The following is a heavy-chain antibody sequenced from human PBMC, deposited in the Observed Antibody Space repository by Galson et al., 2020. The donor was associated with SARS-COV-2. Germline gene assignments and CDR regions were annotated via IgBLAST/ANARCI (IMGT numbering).Heavy chain of an antibody. J-gene: IGHJ6*02. CDR3: EGNSNDYGGKRSRGSKDYYYYYGMDV. CDR1: GGSISSSSYY. Sequence: SETLSLTCTVSGGSISSSSYYWGWIRQPPGKGLEWIGSIYYSGSTYYNPSLKSRVTISVDTSKNQFSLKLSSVTAADTAVYYCEGNSNDYGGKRSRGSKDYYYYYGMDVWGQGTTVTVSS. D-gene: IGHD4-17*01. CDR2: IYYSGST. V-gene: IGHV4-39*01.